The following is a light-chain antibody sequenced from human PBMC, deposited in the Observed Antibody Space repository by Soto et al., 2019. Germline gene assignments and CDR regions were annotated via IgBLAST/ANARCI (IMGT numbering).Light chain of an antibody. CDR2: AAS. CDR3: QQYNSYPIT. J-gene: IGKJ5*01. Sequence: EKVMTQSPATLSVSLGERATLSCRASQGVARNLAWYQQKPGQAPRLLIYAASTRATGTPARFSGSGSGTDFTLTISSLQSEDFATYYCQQYNSYPITFGQGTRLEIK. CDR1: QGVARN. V-gene: IGKV3-15*01.